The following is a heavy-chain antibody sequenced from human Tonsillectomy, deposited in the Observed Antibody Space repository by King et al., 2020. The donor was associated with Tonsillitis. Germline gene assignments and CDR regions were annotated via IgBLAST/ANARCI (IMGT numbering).Heavy chain of an antibody. V-gene: IGHV1-18*01. Sequence: QLVQSGAEVKKPGASVKVSCKASGYTSNIYGITWVRQASGQGLEWMGWINGYSGNTIYEQKLQGRVTVTTETSTSTAYMELRNLRSDDTAVYYCALYILTGFYEYWGQGTLVTVSS. D-gene: IGHD3-9*01. J-gene: IGHJ4*02. CDR1: GYTSNIYG. CDR3: ALYILTGFYEY. CDR2: INGYSGNT.